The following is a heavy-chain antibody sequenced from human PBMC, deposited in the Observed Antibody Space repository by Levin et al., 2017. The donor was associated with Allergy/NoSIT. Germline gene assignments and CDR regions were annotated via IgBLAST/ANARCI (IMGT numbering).Heavy chain of an antibody. Sequence: SETLSLTCTVSGASTSSFSWIWIRQPAGQGLEWIGHFYTSGSTTYNPSLKSRLTMSVDTSKNQFSLKLSSVTAADTAVYYCAGGYSGSFTFWGQGTLVTVSS. V-gene: IGHV4-4*07. CDR2: FYTSGST. CDR3: AGGYSGSFTF. CDR1: GASTSSFS. J-gene: IGHJ4*02. D-gene: IGHD1-26*01.